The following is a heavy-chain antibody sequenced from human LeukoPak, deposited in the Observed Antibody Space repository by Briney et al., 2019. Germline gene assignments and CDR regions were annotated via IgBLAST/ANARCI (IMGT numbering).Heavy chain of an antibody. D-gene: IGHD1-26*01. V-gene: IGHV4-38-2*02. J-gene: IGHJ5*02. CDR1: AYSISNGFL. CDR3: TRLSHVAGAAKVSWFDP. Sequence: PSETLSPTCTVSAYSISNGFLWGWIRQPPGKGLEWIGSIYHSGTTYYNPSLKSRVTMSVDTSKNQFSLKLSSVTAADTAVYYCTRLSHVAGAAKVSWFDPWGQGTLVTVSS. CDR2: IYHSGTT.